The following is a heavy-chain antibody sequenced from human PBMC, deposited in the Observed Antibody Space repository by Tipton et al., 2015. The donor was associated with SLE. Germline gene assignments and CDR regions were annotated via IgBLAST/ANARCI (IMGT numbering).Heavy chain of an antibody. CDR1: GGSISSYY. D-gene: IGHD6-19*01. Sequence: TLSLTCKVSGGSISSYYWNWIRQTPGKGLEWIGYIHYSGSTNYNLSLKSRVAISVDMSENQFSLKLTSVTTADTAVYYCARAGGKAVAAHWGHFDYWGQGTLVTVSS. J-gene: IGHJ4*02. CDR3: ARAGGKAVAAHWGHFDY. CDR2: IHYSGST. V-gene: IGHV4-59*01.